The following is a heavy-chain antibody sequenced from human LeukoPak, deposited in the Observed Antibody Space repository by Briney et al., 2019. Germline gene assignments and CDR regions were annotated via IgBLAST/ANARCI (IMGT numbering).Heavy chain of an antibody. D-gene: IGHD5-18*01. J-gene: IGHJ4*02. CDR3: ARSYGGQVWLSY. CDR1: GYTLTELS. V-gene: IGHV1-24*01. Sequence: ASVKVSCKVSGYTLTELSMHWVRQAPGKGLEWMGGFDPEDGETIYAQKFQGRVTMTEDTSTDTAYMELSSLRSEDTAVYYCARSYGGQVWLSYWGQGTLVTVSS. CDR2: FDPEDGET.